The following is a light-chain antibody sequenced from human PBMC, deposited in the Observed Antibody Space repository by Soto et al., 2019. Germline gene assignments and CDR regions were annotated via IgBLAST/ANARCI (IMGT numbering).Light chain of an antibody. J-gene: IGLJ2*01. CDR1: SSDVGGYNY. CDR2: EVS. CDR3: SSYAGSNNLG. Sequence: QSALTQPPSASGSPGQSVTISCTGTSSDVGGYNYVSWYQQHSGKAPKLMIYEVSKRPSGVPDRFSGSKSGNTASLTVSGLQAEDEADYYCSSYAGSNNLGFGGGTKLTVL. V-gene: IGLV2-8*01.